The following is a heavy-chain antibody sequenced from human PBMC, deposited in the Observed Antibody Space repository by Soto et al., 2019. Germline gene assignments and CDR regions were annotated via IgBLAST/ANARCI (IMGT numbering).Heavy chain of an antibody. CDR1: GGSISSYY. D-gene: IGHD4-17*01. CDR3: ARDLAVTTSYYYYGMDV. V-gene: IGHV4-59*01. J-gene: IGHJ6*02. CDR2: IYYSGST. Sequence: SETLSLTCTVSGGSISSYYWSWIRQPPGKGLEWIGYIYYSGSTNYNPSLKSRVTISVDTSKNQFSLKLSSVTAADTAVYYCARDLAVTTSYYYYGMDVWGQGTTVTVSS.